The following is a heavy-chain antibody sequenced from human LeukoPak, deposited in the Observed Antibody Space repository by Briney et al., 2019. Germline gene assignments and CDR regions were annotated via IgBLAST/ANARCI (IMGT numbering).Heavy chain of an antibody. J-gene: IGHJ4*02. CDR1: DYTFTSYG. CDR2: ISPYSENT. CDR3: ARGGPFSIAAARVYYFDY. Sequence: ASVKVSCKASDYTFTSYGISWVRQAPGQGLEWMGWISPYSENTNYAQNLQGRVTMTTDTSTSTAYMELRSLTSDDTAMYYCARGGPFSIAAARVYYFDYWGQGTLVTVSS. D-gene: IGHD6-13*01. V-gene: IGHV1-18*01.